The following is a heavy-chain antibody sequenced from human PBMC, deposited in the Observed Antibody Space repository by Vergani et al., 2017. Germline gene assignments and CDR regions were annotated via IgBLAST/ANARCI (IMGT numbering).Heavy chain of an antibody. CDR1: GFTFSSYA. V-gene: IGHV3-23*01. J-gene: IGHJ6*02. D-gene: IGHD6-13*01. CDR2: ISGSGGST. Sequence: DVQLLESGGGLVQPGGFLRLSCAASGFTFSSYAMSWVRQAPGKGLEWVSAISGSGGSTYYADSVKGRFTISRDNSKNTLYLQMNSLRAEDTAVYYCAKXGSSNLYYYYGMDVWGQGTTVTVSS. CDR3: AKXGSSNLYYYYGMDV.